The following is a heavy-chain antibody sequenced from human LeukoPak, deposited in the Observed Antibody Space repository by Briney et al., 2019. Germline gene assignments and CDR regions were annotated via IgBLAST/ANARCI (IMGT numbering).Heavy chain of an antibody. D-gene: IGHD3-3*01. V-gene: IGHV4-30-4*01. Sequence: SETLSLTCTVSGGSISSGDYYWSWIRQPPGKGLEWIGYIYYSGSTYYNPSLKSRVTISVDTSKNQFSLKLSSVTAADTAVYYCARRVEWLFYFDYWGQGTLVTVSS. CDR1: GGSISSGDYY. CDR3: ARRVEWLFYFDY. CDR2: IYYSGST. J-gene: IGHJ4*02.